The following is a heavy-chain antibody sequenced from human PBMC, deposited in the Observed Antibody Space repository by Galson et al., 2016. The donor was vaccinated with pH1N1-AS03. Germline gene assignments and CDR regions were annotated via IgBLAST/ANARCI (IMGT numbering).Heavy chain of an antibody. CDR3: ARGCSSTSCLEYGSWYLDF. Sequence: QSGAEVKKPGESLKVSCKASGYIFTGFYVHWVRQAPGQGLEWMGWINTDSGVTNYAQKFEAWVTMTRDTSVSTAYMEMRSLRSDDTAVYYCARGCSSTSCLEYGSWYLDFWGQGTLVTVSS. CDR2: INTDSGVT. D-gene: IGHD2-2*01. CDR1: GYIFTGFY. V-gene: IGHV1-2*04. J-gene: IGHJ4*02.